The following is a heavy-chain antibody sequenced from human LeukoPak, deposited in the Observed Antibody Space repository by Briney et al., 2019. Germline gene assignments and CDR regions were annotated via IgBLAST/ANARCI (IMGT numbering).Heavy chain of an antibody. CDR3: ADHYYYDSSGYDAFDI. V-gene: IGHV3-7*01. CDR2: IKQDGSEK. Sequence: GGSLRLXCAASGFTFSSYWMSWVRQAPGKGLEWVAKIKQDGSEKYYVDSVKGRFTISRDNAKNSLYLQMNSLRAEDTAVYYCADHYYYDSSGYDAFDIWGQGTMVTVSS. D-gene: IGHD3-22*01. J-gene: IGHJ3*02. CDR1: GFTFSSYW.